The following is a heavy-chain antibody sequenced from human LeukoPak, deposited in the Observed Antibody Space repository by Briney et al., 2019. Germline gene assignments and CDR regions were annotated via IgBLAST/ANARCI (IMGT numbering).Heavy chain of an antibody. J-gene: IGHJ4*02. V-gene: IGHV3-21*01. D-gene: IGHD3-22*01. CDR1: RFTFSSYS. CDR2: ISSSSSSI. CDR3: ARASKYYYDSSGYPLDY. Sequence: GVSLRLSCAASRFTFSSYSMIWVRQAPGKGLEWVSSISSSSSSIYYADSVKGRFTISRDNAKNSLYLQMNSLRAEDTAVYYCARASKYYYDSSGYPLDYWGQGTLVTVSS.